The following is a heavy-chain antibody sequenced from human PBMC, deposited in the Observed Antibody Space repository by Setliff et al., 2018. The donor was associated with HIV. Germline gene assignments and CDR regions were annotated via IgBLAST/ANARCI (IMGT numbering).Heavy chain of an antibody. CDR1: GGSISNYY. D-gene: IGHD6-6*01. Sequence: SETLSLTCTVSGGSISNYYWSWIRQPPGKGLEWIGYSYYSGTTKYNPSLKSRVTISVDTAKNQFSLKLSSVTAADTAVYYCASEAWTSYRSSSGYYYYYMDVWGKGTTVTVSS. CDR2: SYYSGTT. CDR3: ASEAWTSYRSSSGYYYYYMDV. J-gene: IGHJ6*03. V-gene: IGHV4-59*01.